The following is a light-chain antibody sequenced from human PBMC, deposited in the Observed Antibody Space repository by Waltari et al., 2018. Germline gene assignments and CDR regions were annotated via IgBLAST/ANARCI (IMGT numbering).Light chain of an antibody. V-gene: IGLV3-21*04. CDR2: YDS. Sequence: SYVLPQPPSVSVAPGETARITCGGNNIGRKTVHWYQQKPGQTPVVVISYDSDRPSGIPERFSGSNSGNTATLTISRVEAGDEVDYYCQVWDSSRDHGVFGTGTKVTVL. CDR3: QVWDSSRDHGV. J-gene: IGLJ1*01. CDR1: NIGRKT.